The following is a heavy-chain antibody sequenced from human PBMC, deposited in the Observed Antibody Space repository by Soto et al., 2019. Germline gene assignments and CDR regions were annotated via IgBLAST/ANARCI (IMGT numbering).Heavy chain of an antibody. J-gene: IGHJ5*02. Sequence: SVKVSCKASGGTFSIYTISWVRQAPGQGLEWMGRIIPILGIADYAQKFRGRVTITADKSTSTAYMELSSLRSEDTAVYYCARAKGCSSTSCYSLGWFDPWGQGTLVTVSS. D-gene: IGHD2-2*01. CDR1: GGTFSIYT. V-gene: IGHV1-69*02. CDR2: IIPILGIA. CDR3: ARAKGCSSTSCYSLGWFDP.